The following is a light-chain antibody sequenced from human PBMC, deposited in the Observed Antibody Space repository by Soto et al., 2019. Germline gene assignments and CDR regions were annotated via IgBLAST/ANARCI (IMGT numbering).Light chain of an antibody. CDR1: SSDVVGYNY. J-gene: IGLJ1*01. CDR3: SSYTTSNTRQIV. CDR2: DVS. V-gene: IGLV2-14*01. Sequence: QSVLTQPASVSGSPGQSITISCTGTSSDVVGYNYVSWYQQHPGKAPKLMIYDVSNRPSGVSNRFSGSKSGNTASLTISGLQPEDDVEYYCSSYTTSNTRQIVFGTGTNVTVL.